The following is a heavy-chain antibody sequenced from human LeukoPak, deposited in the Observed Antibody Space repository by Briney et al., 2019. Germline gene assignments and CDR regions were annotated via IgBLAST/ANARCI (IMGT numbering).Heavy chain of an antibody. Sequence: SETLSLTCTVSGGSISGYYWSWIRQPPGKGLEWVGYIYYSGSTNYNPSLKSRVTISVDTSKNQFSLKLSSVTAADTAVYYCARSAVVIISPGAFDIWGQGTMVTVSS. CDR1: GGSISGYY. D-gene: IGHD3-3*01. CDR2: IYYSGST. J-gene: IGHJ3*02. V-gene: IGHV4-59*01. CDR3: ARSAVVIISPGAFDI.